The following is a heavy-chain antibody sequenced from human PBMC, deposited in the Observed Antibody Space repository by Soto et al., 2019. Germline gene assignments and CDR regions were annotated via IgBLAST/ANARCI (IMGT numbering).Heavy chain of an antibody. Sequence: QVQLVQSGAEVKKPGASVKVSCKASGYTFTSYDINWVRQATGQGLEWMGWMNPNSGNIGYAQKFQGRVTMTRNTSISTAYMELSSLRSEDTAVYYCARERSAAGTGWFDPWGQGTLVTVSS. D-gene: IGHD6-13*01. V-gene: IGHV1-8*01. CDR2: MNPNSGNI. J-gene: IGHJ5*02. CDR1: GYTFTSYD. CDR3: ARERSAAGTGWFDP.